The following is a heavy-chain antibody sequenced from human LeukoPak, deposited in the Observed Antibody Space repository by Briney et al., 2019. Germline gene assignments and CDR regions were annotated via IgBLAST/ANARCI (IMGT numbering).Heavy chain of an antibody. J-gene: IGHJ3*02. Sequence: GGSLRLSCAASGFTFTTYSMNWVRQAPGKGLEWVSFIDASGNYIQYADSMKGRFTISRDNAQNSLFLQLNSLRVEDTAVYYCARDKGVAIRAYDIWGQGTMVTVSS. D-gene: IGHD3-22*01. V-gene: IGHV3-21*06. CDR2: IDASGNYI. CDR1: GFTFTTYS. CDR3: ARDKGVAIRAYDI.